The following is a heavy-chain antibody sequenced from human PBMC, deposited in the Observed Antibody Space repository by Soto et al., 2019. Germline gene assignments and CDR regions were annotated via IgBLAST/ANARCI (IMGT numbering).Heavy chain of an antibody. J-gene: IGHJ5*02. Sequence: SVKVSCKASGGTFSSYAISWVRQAPGQGLEWMGGIIPIFGTANYAQKFQGRVTITADKSTSTAYMELSSLRSEDTSVYYCARVREWLVIGAWFDPWGQGTLVTVSS. D-gene: IGHD6-19*01. CDR2: IIPIFGTA. CDR3: ARVREWLVIGAWFDP. CDR1: GGTFSSYA. V-gene: IGHV1-69*06.